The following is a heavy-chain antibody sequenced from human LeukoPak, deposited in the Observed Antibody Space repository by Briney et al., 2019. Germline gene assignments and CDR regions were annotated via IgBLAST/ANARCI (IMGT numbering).Heavy chain of an antibody. Sequence: SETLSLTCTVSGGSICSSSYYWGWIRQPPGKGLEWIGSIYYSGNTYYNPSLKSRVTISVDTSKNQFSLKVSSVTAADTAVYYCASPLYSGSPLNFDFWGQGTLVTVSS. D-gene: IGHD6-13*01. V-gene: IGHV4-39*07. CDR2: IYYSGNT. J-gene: IGHJ4*02. CDR1: GGSICSSSYY. CDR3: ASPLYSGSPLNFDF.